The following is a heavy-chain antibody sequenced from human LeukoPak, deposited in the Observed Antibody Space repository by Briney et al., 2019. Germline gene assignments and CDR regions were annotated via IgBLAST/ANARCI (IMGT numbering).Heavy chain of an antibody. Sequence: SETLCLTCTVSGGSISSGGYYWSWIRQHPGKGLEWIGYIYYSGSTYYNPSLKSRVTISVDTSKNQFSLKLSSVTAADTAVYFCARGRGNAYSGSYYGFDYWGQGTLVTVSS. CDR3: ARGRGNAYSGSYYGFDY. J-gene: IGHJ4*02. CDR1: GGSISSGGYY. D-gene: IGHD1-26*01. CDR2: IYYSGST. V-gene: IGHV4-31*03.